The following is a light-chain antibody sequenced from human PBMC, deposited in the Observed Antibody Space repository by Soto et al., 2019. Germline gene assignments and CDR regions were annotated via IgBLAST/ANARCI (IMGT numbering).Light chain of an antibody. V-gene: IGKV4-1*01. CDR2: WAS. Sequence: DIVMTQSPDSLAVSLGERATINCKSSQSVLYSSNNKNYLAWYQQKPGQPPKLLIYWASTRESGVPDRFSGSGSGRDITLTISSLQAEDVAVYYCQQYYSTPITFGQGTRLEIK. CDR1: QSVLYSSNNKNY. J-gene: IGKJ5*01. CDR3: QQYYSTPIT.